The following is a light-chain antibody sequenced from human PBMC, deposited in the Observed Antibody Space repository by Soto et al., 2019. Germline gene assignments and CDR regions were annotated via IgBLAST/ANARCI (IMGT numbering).Light chain of an antibody. CDR3: QQYGSAPPMLT. V-gene: IGKV3-20*01. J-gene: IGKJ4*02. Sequence: EIVLTQSPGTLSLSPGERATLSCRASQSVSSSYLAWYQQKPGQAPRLLIYGASSRATGIPDRFSGSGSRTDFTRTISRREAEDFAGYYCQQYGSAPPMLTFGGGTNVDIK. CDR2: GAS. CDR1: QSVSSSY.